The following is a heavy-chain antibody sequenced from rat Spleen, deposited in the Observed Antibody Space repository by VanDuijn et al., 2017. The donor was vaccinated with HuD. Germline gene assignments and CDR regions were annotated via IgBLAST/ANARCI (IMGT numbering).Heavy chain of an antibody. CDR3: ARKDYGYNYYFDY. D-gene: IGHD1-9*01. CDR2: IWGDGST. J-gene: IGHJ2*01. Sequence: QVQLKESGPGLVKPSETLSLTCTVSGFSLSSYAVNWVRQPPGKGLEWMGGIWGDGSTNYNSALKSRLSISRDTSKSQVFLKMNSLQTEDTAMYFCARKDYGYNYYFDYWGQGVMVTVSS. CDR1: GFSLSSYA. V-gene: IGHV2-13*01.